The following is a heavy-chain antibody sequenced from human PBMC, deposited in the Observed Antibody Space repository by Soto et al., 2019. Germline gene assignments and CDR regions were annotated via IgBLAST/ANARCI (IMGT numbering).Heavy chain of an antibody. J-gene: IGHJ4*02. D-gene: IGHD2-8*01. CDR2: INHRGST. CDR3: ARDPHCTNGICYSFDY. Sequence: SETLSLTCAVYGESFIGYYWTWILQPPWKGLEWIGEINHRGSTNYNPSLKSRVTISVDTSKNQFSLKLSSVTAADTAVYYCARDPHCTNGICYSFDYWGQGTLVTVSS. CDR1: GESFIGYY. V-gene: IGHV4-34*01.